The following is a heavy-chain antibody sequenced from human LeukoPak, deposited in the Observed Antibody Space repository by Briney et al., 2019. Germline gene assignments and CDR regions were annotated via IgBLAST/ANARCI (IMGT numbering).Heavy chain of an antibody. CDR2: IKQDGSEK. J-gene: IGHJ4*02. CDR1: GFTFSSYW. V-gene: IGHV3-7*01. D-gene: IGHD5/OR15-5a*01. Sequence: GGSLRLSCAASGFTFSSYWMSWVRQAPGKGLGWVANIKQDGSEKYYVDSVKGRFTISRDNAKNSLYLQMNSLRAEDTAVYYCARNPLRELYIDYWGQGTWSPSPQ. CDR3: ARNPLRELYIDY.